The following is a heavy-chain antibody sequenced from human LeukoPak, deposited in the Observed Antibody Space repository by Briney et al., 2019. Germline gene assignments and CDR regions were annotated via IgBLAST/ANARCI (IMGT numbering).Heavy chain of an antibody. D-gene: IGHD3-9*01. J-gene: IGHJ4*02. CDR2: IDPSDSYT. CDR3: ARHSTSIQYFDWL. CDR1: GYSFTSYW. V-gene: IGHV5-10-1*01. Sequence: GESLKISCKGPGYSFTSYWISWVRQMPGKGLEWMGRIDPSDSYTNYSPSFQGHVTISADKSISTAYLQWSSLKASDTAMYYCARHSTSIQYFDWLWGQGTLVTVSS.